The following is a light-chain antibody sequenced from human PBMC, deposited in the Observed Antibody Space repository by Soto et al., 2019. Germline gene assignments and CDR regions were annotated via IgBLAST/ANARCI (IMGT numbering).Light chain of an antibody. CDR1: SSDVGGYDY. CDR3: SSPRNRSTWV. CDR2: EVS. Sequence: QSALTQPASVSGSPGQSITISCTGTSSDVGGYDYVSWYQQHPGKAPKVMIYEVSNRPSGVSNRFSGSKSGNTASLTISGLLAEDEAEYFCSSPRNRSTWVFGGGTKVTVL. J-gene: IGLJ3*02. V-gene: IGLV2-14*01.